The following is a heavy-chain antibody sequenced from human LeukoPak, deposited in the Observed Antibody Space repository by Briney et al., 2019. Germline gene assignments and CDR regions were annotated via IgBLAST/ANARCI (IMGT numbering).Heavy chain of an antibody. CDR3: ARVGGSGSYPWPDYYYYYMDV. CDR1: GFTFSTYA. CDR2: ISGSGGST. D-gene: IGHD3-10*01. Sequence: GGSLRLSCAASGFTFSTYAMNWVRQAPGKGLEWVSAISGSGGSTYYADSVKGRFTISRDNSKNTLYLQMNSLRAEDTAVYYCARVGGSGSYPWPDYYYYYMDVWGKGTTVTISS. J-gene: IGHJ6*03. V-gene: IGHV3-23*01.